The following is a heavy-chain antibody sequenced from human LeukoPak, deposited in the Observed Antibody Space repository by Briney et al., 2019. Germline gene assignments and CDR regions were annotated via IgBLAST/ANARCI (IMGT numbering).Heavy chain of an antibody. Sequence: SETLSLTCAVYGGSFSGYYWSWIRQPPGKGLEWIGYVSYSGGTNYNPSLKSRVTISLDTSKDQFSLRLNSVTAADTAVYYCARLSTYYDFWSPLDYWGQGTLVTVSS. V-gene: IGHV4-59*01. J-gene: IGHJ4*02. D-gene: IGHD3-3*01. CDR2: VSYSGGT. CDR3: ARLSTYYDFWSPLDY. CDR1: GGSFSGYY.